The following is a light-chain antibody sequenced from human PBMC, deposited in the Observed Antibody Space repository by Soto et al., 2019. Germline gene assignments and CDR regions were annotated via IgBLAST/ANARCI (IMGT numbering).Light chain of an antibody. CDR1: SSTIGSNY. V-gene: IGLV1-47*01. Sequence: QSVLTQPPSASGTPGQRVTISCSGSSSTIGSNYVYWYQQLPGTAPKLLIYRNNQRPSGVPDRFSGSKSGTSASLAISGLRSDDEAEYYCAAWDDSLSGHVVFGGGTKLTVL. CDR3: AAWDDSLSGHVV. J-gene: IGLJ2*01. CDR2: RNN.